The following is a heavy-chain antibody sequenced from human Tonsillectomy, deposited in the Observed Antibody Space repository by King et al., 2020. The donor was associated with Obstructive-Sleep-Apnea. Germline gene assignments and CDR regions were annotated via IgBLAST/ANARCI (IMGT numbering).Heavy chain of an antibody. V-gene: IGHV3-13*01. CDR2: IHTLGNT. CDR1: GFTFSSYD. CDR3: AREAAGRGFTYFDY. D-gene: IGHD3-10*01. Sequence: VQLVESGGGLVQPGGSLRLSCTASGFTFSSYDMHWVRQTTGKGLDWVAAIHTLGNTYYPDSSKGRFTISRDSGKNSLYLQMNSRRAGDTALYFFAREAAGRGFTYFDYWGQGTQVTVSS. J-gene: IGHJ4*02.